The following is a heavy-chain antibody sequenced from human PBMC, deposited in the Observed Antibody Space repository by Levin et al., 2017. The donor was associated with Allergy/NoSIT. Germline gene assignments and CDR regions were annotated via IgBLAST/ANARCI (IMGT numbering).Heavy chain of an antibody. CDR1: GFTFSSYD. V-gene: IGHV3-13*04. CDR2: IGTAGDT. CDR3: ARAPRGRYFDWLPLDY. D-gene: IGHD3-9*01. J-gene: IGHJ4*02. Sequence: GESLKISCAASGFTFSSYDMHWVRQATGKGLEWVSAIGTAGDTYYPGSVKGRFTISRENAKNSLYLQMNSLRAGDTAVYYCARAPRGRYFDWLPLDYWGQGTLVTVSS.